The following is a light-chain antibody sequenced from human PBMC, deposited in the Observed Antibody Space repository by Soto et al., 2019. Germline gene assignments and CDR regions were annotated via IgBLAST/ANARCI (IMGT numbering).Light chain of an antibody. CDR1: QNLNSW. J-gene: IGKJ1*01. Sequence: DIQMTQSPSTLSASVGDRVIITCRASQNLNSWLAWYQQKPGKAPKLLIYKASSLESGVPSRFSGSGSGTEFTLTINSLQPDDFAIYYCQQYNSYSSGTFGQGTKVEIK. CDR2: KAS. CDR3: QQYNSYSSGT. V-gene: IGKV1-5*03.